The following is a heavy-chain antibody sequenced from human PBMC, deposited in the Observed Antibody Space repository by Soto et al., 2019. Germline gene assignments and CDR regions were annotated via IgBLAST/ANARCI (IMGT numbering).Heavy chain of an antibody. CDR2: ISYDGSNK. CDR3: AKDALYDILTGYYRPPILAAPDY. Sequence: PGGSLRLSCAASGFTFSSYGMHWVRQAPGKGLEWVAVISYDGSNKYYADSVKGRFTISRDNSKNTLYLQMNSLRAEDTAVYYCAKDALYDILTGYYRPPILAAPDYWGQGTLVTVSS. CDR1: GFTFSSYG. V-gene: IGHV3-30*18. D-gene: IGHD3-9*01. J-gene: IGHJ4*02.